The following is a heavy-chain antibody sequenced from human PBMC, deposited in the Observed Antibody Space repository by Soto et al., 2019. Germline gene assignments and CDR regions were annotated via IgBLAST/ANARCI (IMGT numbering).Heavy chain of an antibody. Sequence: VKASCKASGFTFTNSAVQWVRQARGQRLEWIGWIGVGSGSPNYAQKFQERVTITRDMSTTTAYMELSSLRSEDTAIYYCAAELGHGNTAYWGQGTLVTVSS. D-gene: IGHD1-7*01. J-gene: IGHJ4*02. CDR1: GFTFTNSA. CDR2: IGVGSGSP. CDR3: AAELGHGNTAY. V-gene: IGHV1-58*01.